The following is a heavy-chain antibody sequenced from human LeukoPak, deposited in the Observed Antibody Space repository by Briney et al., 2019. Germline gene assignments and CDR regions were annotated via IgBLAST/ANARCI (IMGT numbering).Heavy chain of an antibody. Sequence: ASVKVSCKASGYTFTGYYMHWVRQAPGQGLEWMGWINPNGGGTNYAQKFQGRVTMTRDTSISTAYMELSRLRSDDTAVYYCARDPGYCSGGSCYGGHFDYWGQGTLVTVSS. CDR1: GYTFTGYY. J-gene: IGHJ4*02. CDR3: ARDPGYCSGGSCYGGHFDY. CDR2: INPNGGGT. V-gene: IGHV1-2*02. D-gene: IGHD2-15*01.